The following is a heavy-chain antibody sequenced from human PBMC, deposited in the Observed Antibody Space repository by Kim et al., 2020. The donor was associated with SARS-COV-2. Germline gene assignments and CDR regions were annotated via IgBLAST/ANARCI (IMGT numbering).Heavy chain of an antibody. V-gene: IGHV3-30*03. CDR1: GFTFNTYG. J-gene: IGHJ4*02. D-gene: IGHD1-26*01. Sequence: GGSLRLSCAASGFTFNTYGMHWVRQAPGKGLEWVAVISYDGSNKYYVDSVKGRFTISRDNSKNTLYLQMNSLRIEETAIYYCARSFSGSYFGYDYWGQGTLVTVSS. CDR2: ISYDGSNK. CDR3: ARSFSGSYFGYDY.